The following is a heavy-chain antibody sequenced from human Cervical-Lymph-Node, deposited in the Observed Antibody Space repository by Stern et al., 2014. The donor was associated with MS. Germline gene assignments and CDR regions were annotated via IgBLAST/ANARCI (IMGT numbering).Heavy chain of an antibody. Sequence: QITLKESGPALVKPTQTLTLTCTFSGFSLSTSGMRVSWIRQPPGKALEWLASLDWDDDKFYSTSLKTRLNISKDTSNNQVVLTMTNMDPVDTATYYCARSPPYYEFWNDYYYFDYWGQGTLVAVSS. D-gene: IGHD3-3*01. CDR1: GFSLSTSGMR. CDR2: LDWDDDK. V-gene: IGHV2-70*04. J-gene: IGHJ4*02. CDR3: ARSPPYYEFWNDYYYFDY.